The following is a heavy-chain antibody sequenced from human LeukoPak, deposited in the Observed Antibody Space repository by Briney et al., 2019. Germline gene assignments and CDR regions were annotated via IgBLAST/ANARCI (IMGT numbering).Heavy chain of an antibody. J-gene: IGHJ4*02. CDR3: VRRGSGSYHFDY. Sequence: GGSLRLSCAASGFTFSSYNMIWVRQAPGKGLEWLSYISSSSITIYYADSVKGRFTISRDNAKNSLFLQMNSLRAEDTAVYYCVRRGSGSYHFDYWGQGTLVTVSS. CDR2: ISSSSITI. CDR1: GFTFSSYN. D-gene: IGHD3-10*01. V-gene: IGHV3-48*04.